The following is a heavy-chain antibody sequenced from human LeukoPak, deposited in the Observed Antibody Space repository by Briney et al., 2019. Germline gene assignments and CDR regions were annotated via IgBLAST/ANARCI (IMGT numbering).Heavy chain of an antibody. CDR3: ARDRIVGASIFAY. D-gene: IGHD1-26*01. CDR1: GFAVGTNY. J-gene: IGHJ4*02. V-gene: IGHV3-21*01. CDR2: ISSSSKYI. Sequence: GGSLRLSCAASGFAVGTNYMNWVRQTPGKGLEWVSSISSSSKYIYYADSLKGRFTISRDNAKNSLYLQMNSLRAEDTAVYYCARDRIVGASIFAYWGQGTLVTVSS.